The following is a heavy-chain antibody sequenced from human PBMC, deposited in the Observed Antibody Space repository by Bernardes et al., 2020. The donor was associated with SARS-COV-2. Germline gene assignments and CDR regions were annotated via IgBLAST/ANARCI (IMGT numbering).Heavy chain of an antibody. CDR2: VNQSGNT. CDR3: ARGRRNWFDP. CDR1: GGSLRGYY. Sequence: SEPLYLTCAVFGGSLRGYYWTWIRRPPGKGLEWIGDVNQSGNTNYNPSLKSRVVISLDTSKNQFSLELSSVTAADTSVYYCARGRRNWFDPWGQGTLVTVSS. V-gene: IGHV4-34*01. J-gene: IGHJ5*02.